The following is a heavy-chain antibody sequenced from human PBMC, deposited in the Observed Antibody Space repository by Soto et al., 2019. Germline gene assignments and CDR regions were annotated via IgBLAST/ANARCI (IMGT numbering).Heavy chain of an antibody. CDR2: IYYSGST. D-gene: IGHD3-10*01. J-gene: IGHJ3*01. CDR1: GGSISSSSHY. Sequence: QLHLQESGPGLVKPSETLSLTCTVSGGSISSSSHYWGWIRQPPGKGLEWIGSIYYSGSTYYNPSLMSRVAIAVDTSQNHSHLNLPTVTAPDTAASYCARHAAGVWFGDGGFDLWGQGTMVTVSS. CDR3: ARHAAGVWFGDGGFDL. V-gene: IGHV4-39*02.